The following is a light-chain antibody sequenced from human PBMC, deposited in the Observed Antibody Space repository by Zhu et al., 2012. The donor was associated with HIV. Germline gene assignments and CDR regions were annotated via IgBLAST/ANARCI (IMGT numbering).Light chain of an antibody. V-gene: IGKV1-5*03. J-gene: IGKJ2*03. Sequence: DIQMTQSPSTLSASVGDRITITRRASQSISSWLAWYQQKPGSAPKLLIYKASTLESGVPSRFSASGSGTEFTLTISSLQPDDFATYYCQRYNSYVYRFGQGTKLEIK. CDR2: KAS. CDR1: QSISSW. CDR3: QRYNSYVYR.